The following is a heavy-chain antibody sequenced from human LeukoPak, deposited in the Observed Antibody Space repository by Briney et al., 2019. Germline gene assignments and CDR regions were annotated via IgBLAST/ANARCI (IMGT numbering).Heavy chain of an antibody. Sequence: RPGGSLRLSCAASGFTFSSYGMHWVRQAPGQGLEWVSNIGSSGSTTYYADSVKGRFSISRDNAKGSLYLHMNSLRVEDTAVYYCALLAVASDFDYWGQGALVTVSS. CDR1: GFTFSSYG. D-gene: IGHD6-19*01. CDR2: IGSSGSTT. J-gene: IGHJ4*02. CDR3: ALLAVASDFDY. V-gene: IGHV3-48*04.